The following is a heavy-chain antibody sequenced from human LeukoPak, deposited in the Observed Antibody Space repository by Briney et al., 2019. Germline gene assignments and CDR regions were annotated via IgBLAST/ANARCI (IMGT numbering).Heavy chain of an antibody. CDR1: GYTFTGYY. V-gene: IGHV1-2*02. D-gene: IGHD6-13*01. CDR3: ARSSPPTYYHFYYYMDV. Sequence: GASVKVSCKASGYTFTGYYLHWVRQAPGRGLEWMGWINPSSGGAKYAQNFQGRVIITTDTSISTAYMKLSSLRSDDTAVYYCARSSPPTYYHFYYYMDVWGKGSTVTVSS. J-gene: IGHJ6*03. CDR2: INPSSGGA.